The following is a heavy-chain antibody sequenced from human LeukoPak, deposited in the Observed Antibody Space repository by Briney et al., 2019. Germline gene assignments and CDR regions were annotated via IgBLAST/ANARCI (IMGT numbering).Heavy chain of an antibody. Sequence: GGSLRLSCAASGFAFSSYWMHWVRQAPGKGLVWVSRINSDGSSTSYADSVKGRFTISRDNSRNTLYLQMNSLRGEDTAVYYCARDPDSSGYYVIDYWGQGTLVTVSS. CDR1: GFAFSSYW. D-gene: IGHD3-22*01. CDR3: ARDPDSSGYYVIDY. J-gene: IGHJ4*02. V-gene: IGHV3-74*01. CDR2: INSDGSST.